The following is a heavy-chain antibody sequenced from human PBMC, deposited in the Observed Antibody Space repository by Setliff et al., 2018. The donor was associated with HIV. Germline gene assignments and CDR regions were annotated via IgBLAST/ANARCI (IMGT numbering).Heavy chain of an antibody. CDR3: AGPRGDEAFDV. Sequence: SVKVSCKAPGGTSSTHAINWVRQAPGQGLEWMGQIISILDITSYTQKLQGRVSITADKSTSTFYMELSDLTSADTAVYYCAGPRGDEAFDVWGQGTKVTVSS. J-gene: IGHJ3*01. CDR2: IISILDIT. CDR1: GGTSSTHA. V-gene: IGHV1-69*10. D-gene: IGHD3-10*01.